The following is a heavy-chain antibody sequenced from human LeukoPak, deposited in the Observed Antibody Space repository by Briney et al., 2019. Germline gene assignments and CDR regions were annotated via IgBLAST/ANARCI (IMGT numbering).Heavy chain of an antibody. CDR1: GGSISSDY. D-gene: IGHD6-19*01. J-gene: IGHJ4*02. Sequence: PSETLSLTCTVSGGSISSDYWSWIRQPPGKGLEWIGYIYYTGSTNYNPSLKSRVTISVDTSKNQFSLKLSSVTAADTAVYFCAKYGNSGWVIDNWGQGTLVTVSS. CDR2: IYYTGST. CDR3: AKYGNSGWVIDN. V-gene: IGHV4-59*08.